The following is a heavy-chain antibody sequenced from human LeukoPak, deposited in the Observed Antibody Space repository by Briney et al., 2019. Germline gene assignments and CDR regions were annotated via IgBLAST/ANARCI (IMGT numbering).Heavy chain of an antibody. J-gene: IGHJ4*02. V-gene: IGHV3-33*01. CDR1: GFTFSSYG. D-gene: IGHD4-17*01. Sequence: GRSLRLSCAASGFTFSSYGMHWVRQAPGKGLEWVAVIWYDGSNKYYADSVKGRFTISRDNSKNTLYLQMNSLRAEDTAAYYCAREATVVTYFDYWGQGTLVTVSS. CDR3: AREATVVTYFDY. CDR2: IWYDGSNK.